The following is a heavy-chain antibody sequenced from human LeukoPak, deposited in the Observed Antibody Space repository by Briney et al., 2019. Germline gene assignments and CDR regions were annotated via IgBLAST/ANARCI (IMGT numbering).Heavy chain of an antibody. V-gene: IGHV3-66*02. CDR2: IYSGGST. Sequence: GGSLRLPCAASGFTVSSNYMSWVRQAPGKGLEWVSVIYSGGSTYYADSVKGRFTISRDNSKNTLYLQMNSLRAENTAVYYCAASRYGDYAAHYFDYWGQGTLVTVSS. D-gene: IGHD4-17*01. CDR3: AASRYGDYAAHYFDY. CDR1: GFTVSSNY. J-gene: IGHJ4*02.